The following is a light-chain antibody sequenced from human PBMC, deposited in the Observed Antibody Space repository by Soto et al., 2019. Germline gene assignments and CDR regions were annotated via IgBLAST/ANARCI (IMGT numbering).Light chain of an antibody. J-gene: IGKJ1*01. CDR3: QQYNTYWT. V-gene: IGKV1-5*03. Sequence: DIQMTQSPSTLSASVGDRVTITCRASQSISTWLAWYQRKAGKAPKLLINKASILESGVPSRFSGSGSGTEITLPNSSLQPDDFANYYCQQYNTYWTFGQGTKVEIK. CDR2: KAS. CDR1: QSISTW.